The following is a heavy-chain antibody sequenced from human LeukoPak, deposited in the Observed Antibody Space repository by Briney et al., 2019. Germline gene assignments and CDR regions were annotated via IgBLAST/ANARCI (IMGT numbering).Heavy chain of an antibody. Sequence: GESLKISCKGSGYSFTSYWIGWVRLLPGKGLERMGIIYPGDSDTRYSPSFQGQVTISADKSISTAYLQWSSLKASDTAMYYCARPVEMATHDAFDIWGQGTMVAVSS. V-gene: IGHV5-51*01. CDR1: GYSFTSYW. CDR2: IYPGDSDT. D-gene: IGHD5-24*01. J-gene: IGHJ3*02. CDR3: ARPVEMATHDAFDI.